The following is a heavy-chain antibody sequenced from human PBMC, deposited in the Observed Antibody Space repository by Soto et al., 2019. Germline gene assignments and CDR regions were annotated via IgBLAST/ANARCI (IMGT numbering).Heavy chain of an antibody. J-gene: IGHJ5*02. Sequence: QVQLQQWGAGLLKPSETLSLTCAVYGGSFSGYYWSWIRQPPGKGLEWIGEINHSGSTNYNPSLKSRVTISVDTSKIQFSLTPSSVTAADTAVYYCARGLARYCSGGSCLDPWGQGTLVTVSS. CDR1: GGSFSGYY. CDR2: INHSGST. V-gene: IGHV4-34*01. CDR3: ARGLARYCSGGSCLDP. D-gene: IGHD2-15*01.